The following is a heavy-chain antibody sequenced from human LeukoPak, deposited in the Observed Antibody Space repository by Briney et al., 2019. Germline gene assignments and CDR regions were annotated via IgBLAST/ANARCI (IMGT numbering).Heavy chain of an antibody. CDR3: ARALYYDSSGYYSPSYYYFQH. CDR1: GYTFTGYY. J-gene: IGHJ1*01. V-gene: IGHV1-2*02. CDR2: INPNSGGT. D-gene: IGHD3-22*01. Sequence: RASVKVSCKASGYTFTGYYMHWVRQAPGQGLEWMGWINPNSGGTNYAQKFQGRVTMTRDTSISTAYMELSRLRSDDTAEYYCARALYYDSSGYYSPSYYYFQHWGQGTLVTVSS.